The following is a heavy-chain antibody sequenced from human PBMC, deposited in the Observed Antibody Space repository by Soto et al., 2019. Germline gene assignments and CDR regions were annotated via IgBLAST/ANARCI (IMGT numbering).Heavy chain of an antibody. CDR2: IIPIFGTA. D-gene: IGHD3-3*01. V-gene: IGHV1-69*13. CDR1: GGTFSSYA. CDR3: ARDRPWVTYYDFWSGYYPPGYYYYGMDV. J-gene: IGHJ6*02. Sequence: SVKVSCNASGGTFSSYAISWVRQAPGQGLEWMGGIIPIFGTANYAQKFQGRVTITADESTSTAYMELSSLRSEDTAVYYCARDRPWVTYYDFWSGYYPPGYYYYGMDVWGQGTTVTVSS.